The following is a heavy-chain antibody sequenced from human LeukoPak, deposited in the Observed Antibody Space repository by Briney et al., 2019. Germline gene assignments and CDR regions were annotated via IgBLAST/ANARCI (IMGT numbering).Heavy chain of an antibody. CDR2: ISYDGPNK. CDR1: GFTFSSYA. J-gene: IGHJ4*02. V-gene: IGHV3-30*18. Sequence: PGGSLRLSCAASGFTFSSYAMHWVRQAPGKGLEWVAVISYDGPNKYYADSVKGRFTISRDNSKNTLYLQMNSLRAEDTAVYYCAKLAAAFQIDYWGQGTLVTVSS. CDR3: AKLAAAFQIDY. D-gene: IGHD6-13*01.